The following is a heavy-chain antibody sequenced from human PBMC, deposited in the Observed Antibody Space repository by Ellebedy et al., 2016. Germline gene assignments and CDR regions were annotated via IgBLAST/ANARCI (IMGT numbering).Heavy chain of an antibody. D-gene: IGHD3-22*01. CDR3: ATYWLSSGSLLFDI. Sequence: ASVKVSCKASGYTFTGYYMHWVRQAPGQGLEWMGGIIPIFGTANYAQKFQGRVTITADKSTSTAYMELSSLRSEDTAVYYCATYWLSSGSLLFDIWGQGTMVTVSS. V-gene: IGHV1-69*06. CDR2: IIPIFGTA. J-gene: IGHJ3*02. CDR1: GYTFTGYY.